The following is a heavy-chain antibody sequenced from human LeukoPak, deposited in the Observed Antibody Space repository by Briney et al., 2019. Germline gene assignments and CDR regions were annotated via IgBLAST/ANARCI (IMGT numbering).Heavy chain of an antibody. CDR1: GFTFSSYG. V-gene: IGHV3-30*03. J-gene: IGHJ4*02. Sequence: GRSLRLSCAASGFTFSSYGMHWVRQAPGKGLEWVAVISYDGSNKYYADSVKGRFTISRDNSKNTLYLQMNSLRAEDTAVYYCARTYHLQLWSPDFDYWGQGTLVTVSS. CDR3: ARTYHLQLWSPDFDY. D-gene: IGHD5-18*01. CDR2: ISYDGSNK.